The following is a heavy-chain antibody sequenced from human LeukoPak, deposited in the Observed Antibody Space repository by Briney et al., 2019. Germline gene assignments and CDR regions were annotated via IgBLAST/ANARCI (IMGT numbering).Heavy chain of an antibody. CDR1: GFTFSSYW. V-gene: IGHV3-7*01. D-gene: IGHD3-9*01. CDR3: AREPVLRYFDWLLYYFDY. Sequence: PGGSLRLSCAASGFTFSSYWMSWVRQAPGKGLEWLANIKQDGSEKYYVDSVKGRFTISRDNAKNSLYLQMNSLRAEDTAVYYCAREPVLRYFDWLLYYFDYWGQGTLVTVSS. CDR2: IKQDGSEK. J-gene: IGHJ4*02.